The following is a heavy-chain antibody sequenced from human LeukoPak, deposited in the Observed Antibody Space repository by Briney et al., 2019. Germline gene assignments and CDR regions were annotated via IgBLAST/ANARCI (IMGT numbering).Heavy chain of an antibody. V-gene: IGHV3-11*04. Sequence: TGGSLRLSCAASGFTFSDYYITWIRQTPGKGLGWVSYISSSANTIYYADSVQGRFTISRDNAKNSLYLHMNSLRAEDTAVYYCAKIISDWSRGAFDIWGQGTMVTVSS. D-gene: IGHD6-19*01. CDR2: ISSSANTI. J-gene: IGHJ3*02. CDR3: AKIISDWSRGAFDI. CDR1: GFTFSDYY.